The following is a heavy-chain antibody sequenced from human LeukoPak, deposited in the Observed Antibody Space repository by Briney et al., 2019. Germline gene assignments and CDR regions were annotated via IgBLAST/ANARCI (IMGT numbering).Heavy chain of an antibody. CDR1: GFTFSSYS. CDR3: ARDLTPYYDILTGPSWGYGMDV. V-gene: IGHV3-21*01. Sequence: GGPLRLSCAASGFTFSSYSMNWVRQAPGKGLEWVSSISSSSSYIYYADSVKGRFTISRDNAKNSLYLQMNSLRAEDTAVYYCARDLTPYYDILTGPSWGYGMDVWGKGTTVTVSS. J-gene: IGHJ6*04. CDR2: ISSSSSYI. D-gene: IGHD3-9*01.